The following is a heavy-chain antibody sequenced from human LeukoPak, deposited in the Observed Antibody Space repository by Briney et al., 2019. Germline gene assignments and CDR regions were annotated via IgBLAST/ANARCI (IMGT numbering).Heavy chain of an antibody. V-gene: IGHV3-30*03. CDR1: GFTFSSYG. D-gene: IGHD4-17*01. J-gene: IGHJ4*02. Sequence: PGGSLRLSCAASGFTFSSYGMHWVRQAPGKVLEWLAAIAYDRSTEYYADSVKGRFTISRDNSKNTVYLQMNSLRAEDTAIYYCARDYGDLPARVPYFDYWGQGTLVTVS. CDR2: IAYDRSTE. CDR3: ARDYGDLPARVPYFDY.